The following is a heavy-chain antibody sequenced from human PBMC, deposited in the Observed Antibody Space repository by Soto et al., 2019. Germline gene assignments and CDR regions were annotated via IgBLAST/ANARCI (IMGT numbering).Heavy chain of an antibody. CDR1: CGSISRYD. J-gene: IGHJ4*02. CDR2: IYYSGST. Sequence: XTLSLLCTVSCGSISRYDWSWIRQPPGKGLEWIGYIYYSGSTNYNPSLKSRVTISVDTSKKQFSLKLSSVTAADTAVYYCARVTFRITIFGVVKSSTFDYWGQGTMATVS. CDR3: ARVTFRITIFGVVKSSTFDY. V-gene: IGHV4-59*01. D-gene: IGHD3-3*01.